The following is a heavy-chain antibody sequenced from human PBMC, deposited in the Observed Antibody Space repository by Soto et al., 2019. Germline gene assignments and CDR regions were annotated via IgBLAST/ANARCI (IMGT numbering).Heavy chain of an antibody. V-gene: IGHV4-31*03. CDR1: GGSISSGGYY. J-gene: IGHJ4*02. Sequence: QVQLQESGPGLVKPSQTLSLTCTVSGGSISSGGYYWSWIRQHPGKGLEWIGYIYYSGSTYYNPSLKSRVTTSVDTSKNQFSLKLSSVTAADTAVYYCARCAVLYYDFWSGYHDYWGQGTLVTVSS. CDR3: ARCAVLYYDFWSGYHDY. CDR2: IYYSGST. D-gene: IGHD3-3*01.